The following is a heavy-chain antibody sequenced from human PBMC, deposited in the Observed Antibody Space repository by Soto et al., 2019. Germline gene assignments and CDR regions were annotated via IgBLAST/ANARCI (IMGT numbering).Heavy chain of an antibody. Sequence: GGSMRLSCVVSGFRLSGFWVSWVRQAPGKGLEWVANIKEDGTQTYYVDSVKGRFTISRDNAKNSLFLRMNGLRVEDTAVYYCVRDYFGPGPYWGQGTLVTVSS. V-gene: IGHV3-7*04. J-gene: IGHJ4*01. CDR3: VRDYFGPGPY. D-gene: IGHD3-10*01. CDR2: IKEDGTQT. CDR1: GFRLSGFW.